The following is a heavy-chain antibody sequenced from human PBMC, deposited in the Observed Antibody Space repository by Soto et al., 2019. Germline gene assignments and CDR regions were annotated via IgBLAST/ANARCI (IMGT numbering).Heavy chain of an antibody. J-gene: IGHJ4*01. CDR2: IYYSGIT. V-gene: IGHV4-31*03. Sequence: SETLSLTCTVSGGSISSGGYYWSWIRQHPGRGLEWIGYIYYSGITYYKPSLKSRVTMSVDTSKNQFSLKLSSVTAADTAVYYCARVGGNDSSGYPDYWGQGTLVTVS. CDR3: ARVGGNDSSGYPDY. D-gene: IGHD3-22*01. CDR1: GGSISSGGYY.